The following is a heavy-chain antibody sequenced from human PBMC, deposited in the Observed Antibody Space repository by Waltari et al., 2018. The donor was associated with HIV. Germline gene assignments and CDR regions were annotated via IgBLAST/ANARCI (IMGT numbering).Heavy chain of an antibody. CDR3: ARDVIGYCSGGSCYDY. V-gene: IGHV3-53*01. CDR1: GFTVSSNY. J-gene: IGHJ4*02. CDR2: IYSGGST. Sequence: VQLVESGGCLIQPGGSLRLSCSASGFTVSSNYMSWVRQAPGKGLEWVSVIYSGGSTYYADAVKGRFTITRDNSKNTLYLQMNSLRAEDTAVYYCARDVIGYCSGGSCYDYWGQGTLVTVSS. D-gene: IGHD2-15*01.